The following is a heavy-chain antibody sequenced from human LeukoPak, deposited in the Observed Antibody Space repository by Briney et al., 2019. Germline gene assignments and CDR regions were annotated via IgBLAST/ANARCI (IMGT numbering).Heavy chain of an antibody. CDR3: ARGQENYYDSSSFDY. Sequence: PSETLSLTCAVYGGSFSGYYWSWIRQPPGKGLEWIGEINHSGSTNYNPSLKSRDTISVDTSKNQFSLKLSSVTAADTAVYYCARGQENYYDSSSFDYWGQGTLVTVSS. D-gene: IGHD3-22*01. J-gene: IGHJ4*02. V-gene: IGHV4-34*01. CDR2: INHSGST. CDR1: GGSFSGYY.